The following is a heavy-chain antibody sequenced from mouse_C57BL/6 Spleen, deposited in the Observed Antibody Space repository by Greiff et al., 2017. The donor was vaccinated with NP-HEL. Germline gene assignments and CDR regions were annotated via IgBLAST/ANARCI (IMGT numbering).Heavy chain of an antibody. V-gene: IGHV1-80*01. D-gene: IGHD1-1*01. J-gene: IGHJ2*01. CDR2: IYPGDGDT. CDR3: ARGITTVVGDY. Sequence: QVQLQQSGAELVKPGASVKISCKASGYAFSSYWMNWVKQRPGKGLEWIGQIYPGDGDTNYNGKFKGKATLTADKSSSTAYMQRSSLTSEDSAVYFCARGITTVVGDYWGQGTTLTVSS. CDR1: GYAFSSYW.